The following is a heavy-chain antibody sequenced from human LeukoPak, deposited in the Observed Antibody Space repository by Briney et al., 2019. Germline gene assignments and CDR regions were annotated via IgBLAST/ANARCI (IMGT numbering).Heavy chain of an antibody. CDR3: ARGSTARYYYDSSGYYRGAVDY. V-gene: IGHV3-53*05. D-gene: IGHD3-22*01. J-gene: IGHJ4*02. CDR2: IYSGGST. CDR1: GFTVSSSY. Sequence: PGGSLRLSCAASGFTVSSSYMSWVRQAPGKGLEWVSVIYSGGSTYYADSVKGRFTISRDNAKNSLYLQMNSLRSDDTAVYYCARGSTARYYYDSSGYYRGAVDYWGQGTLVTISS.